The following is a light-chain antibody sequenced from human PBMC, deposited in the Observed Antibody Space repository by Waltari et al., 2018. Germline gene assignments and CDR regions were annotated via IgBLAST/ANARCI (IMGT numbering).Light chain of an antibody. CDR1: QSVTGSY. Sequence: EIVLTPFPANLSLSPGETAPLPCGASQSVTGSYVAWYQQKPGLAPRLLIYDATDRAPGIPGRFSGSGSGTDFTLTISGVEPEDFAVYYCHQYGRSPLTFGGGTKVEIK. V-gene: IGKV3D-20*01. J-gene: IGKJ4*01. CDR3: HQYGRSPLT. CDR2: DAT.